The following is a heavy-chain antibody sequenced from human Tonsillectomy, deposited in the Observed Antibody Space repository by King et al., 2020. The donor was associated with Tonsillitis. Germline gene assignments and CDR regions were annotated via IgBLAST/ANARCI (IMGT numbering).Heavy chain of an antibody. Sequence: VQLVESGGGVVQPGGSLSLSCAASGFTFSSYGMHWVRQAPGKGLEWVAFIRHDGSNKYYADSVKGRFTISRDNSKNTLYLQKNSLRAEDTAVYYCAKEGRLNYFDYWGQGTLVTVSS. CDR2: IRHDGSNK. J-gene: IGHJ4*02. CDR3: AKEGRLNYFDY. CDR1: GFTFSSYG. V-gene: IGHV3-30*02. D-gene: IGHD6-19*01.